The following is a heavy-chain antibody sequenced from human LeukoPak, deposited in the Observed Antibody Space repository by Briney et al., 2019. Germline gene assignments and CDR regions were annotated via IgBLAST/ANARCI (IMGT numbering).Heavy chain of an antibody. CDR3: AGQWSPRVVIIKGWFDP. V-gene: IGHV4-61*10. D-gene: IGHD3-3*01. Sequence: PSETLSLTCTVSGGSISSGSYYWGWIRQPAGKGLEWIGYIYYSGSTNYNPSLKSRVTISVDTSKNQFSLKLSSVTAADTAVYYCAGQWSPRVVIIKGWFDPWGQGTLVTVSS. J-gene: IGHJ5*02. CDR1: GGSISSGSYY. CDR2: IYYSGST.